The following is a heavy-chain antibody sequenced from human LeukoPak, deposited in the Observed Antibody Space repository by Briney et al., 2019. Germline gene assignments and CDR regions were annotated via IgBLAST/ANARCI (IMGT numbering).Heavy chain of an antibody. J-gene: IGHJ6*03. CDR2: IRYDGSYE. Sequence: GGSLRLSCAASGFTFNSYGMHWVRQAPGKGLEWVAFIRYDGSYEYYADSVKGRFSISRDNSTTTLFLQMNSLRSEDTAVYYCAKDGGLHLYYYYNYMDIWGKGTTVTVSS. V-gene: IGHV3-30*02. CDR3: AKDGGLHLYYYYNYMDI. CDR1: GFTFNSYG. D-gene: IGHD5-24*01.